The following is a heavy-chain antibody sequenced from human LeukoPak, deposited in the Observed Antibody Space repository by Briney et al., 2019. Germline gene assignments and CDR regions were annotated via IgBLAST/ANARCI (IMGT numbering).Heavy chain of an antibody. CDR3: TRKRDSSGYPIDY. Sequence: GGSLRLSCAASGFTFSDSALHWVRQASGKGLEWVGRIRSKANNYATAYGESVKGRFTISRDDSKNTAYLQMNSLKTEDTAVYYRTRKRDSSGYPIDYWGQGTLVTVSS. CDR1: GFTFSDSA. D-gene: IGHD3-22*01. V-gene: IGHV3-73*01. J-gene: IGHJ4*02. CDR2: IRSKANNYAT.